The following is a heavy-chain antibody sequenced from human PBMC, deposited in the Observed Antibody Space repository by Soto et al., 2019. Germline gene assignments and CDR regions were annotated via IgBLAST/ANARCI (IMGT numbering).Heavy chain of an antibody. Sequence: QVHLLESGGGVVQPGKSLRLSCVASGFSFDTYAIHWVRQAPGKGLQWVALISYEGSHTYYADSVRGRFTISRDNSKNTLYRQMSALRPEDSGVYYCARVTPGNNLYYFSGLDVWGQGTSVTVSS. V-gene: IGHV3-30*15. D-gene: IGHD1-1*01. CDR1: GFSFDTYA. CDR3: ARVTPGNNLYYFSGLDV. J-gene: IGHJ6*02. CDR2: ISYEGSHT.